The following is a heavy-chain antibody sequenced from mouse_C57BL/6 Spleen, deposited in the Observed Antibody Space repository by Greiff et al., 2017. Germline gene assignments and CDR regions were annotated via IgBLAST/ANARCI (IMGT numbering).Heavy chain of an antibody. V-gene: IGHV1-5*01. J-gene: IGHJ1*03. CDR3: TRSVFITTVVAPDCEV. D-gene: IGHD1-1*01. Sequence: VQLQQSGTVLARPGASVKMSCKTSGYTFTSYWMHWVKQRPGQGLEWIGAIYPGNSVTSYTQKFKGKARLTAVTSASTAYMELSSLTDEDSAVYYWTRSVFITTVVAPDCEVWGTETTDTVSS. CDR2: IYPGNSVT. CDR1: GYTFTSYW.